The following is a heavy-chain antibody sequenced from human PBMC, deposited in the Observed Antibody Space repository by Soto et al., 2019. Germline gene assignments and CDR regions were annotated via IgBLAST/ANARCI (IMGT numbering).Heavy chain of an antibody. V-gene: IGHV3-11*06. J-gene: IGHJ5*02. CDR1: GFTFSDYY. Sequence: PGGSLRLSCAASGFTFSDYYMSWIRQAPGKGLEWVSYISSSSSYTNYADSVKGRFTISRDNAKNSLYLQMNSLRAEDTAVYYCARDPSMVRGARNWFDPWGQGTLVTVS. CDR3: ARDPSMVRGARNWFDP. D-gene: IGHD3-10*01. CDR2: ISSSSSYT.